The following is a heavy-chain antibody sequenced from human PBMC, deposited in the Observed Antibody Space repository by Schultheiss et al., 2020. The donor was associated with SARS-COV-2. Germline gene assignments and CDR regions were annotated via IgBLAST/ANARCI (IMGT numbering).Heavy chain of an antibody. V-gene: IGHV1-69*06. D-gene: IGHD2-2*01. CDR3: ARVTGGVPAAPFDY. Sequence: SVKVSCKASGGTFSSYAISWVRQAPGQGLEWMGGIIPIFGTANYAQKFQGRVTITADKSTSTAYMELSSLRSEDTAVYYCARVTGGVPAAPFDYWGQGTLVTVSS. CDR2: IIPIFGTA. CDR1: GGTFSSYA. J-gene: IGHJ4*02.